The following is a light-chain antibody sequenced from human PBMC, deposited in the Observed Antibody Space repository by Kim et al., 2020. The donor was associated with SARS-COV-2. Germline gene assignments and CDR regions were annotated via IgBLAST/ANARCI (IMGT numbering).Light chain of an antibody. CDR2: GRN. V-gene: IGLV3-19*01. Sequence: SSELTQDPAVSVALGQTVRITCQGDSLRSFYASWYQQRPGQAPILVIYGRNNRPSGIPDRFSGSSSGNTASMTITGAQVEDEADYYCQSGDTTENLFGGGTQLTVL. CDR1: SLRSFY. CDR3: QSGDTTENL. J-gene: IGLJ2*01.